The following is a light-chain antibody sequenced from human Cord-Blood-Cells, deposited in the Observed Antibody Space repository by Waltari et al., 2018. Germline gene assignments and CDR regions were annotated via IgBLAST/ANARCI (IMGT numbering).Light chain of an antibody. J-gene: IGKJ2*01. CDR2: AAS. CDR3: QQSYSTPYT. V-gene: IGKV1-39*01. Sequence: DIQMTQSPSSLSASVGDRVTITCRASQSIRSYLNWYQQKPGKAPKLLIYAASSLQSGVPSRFSGSGSGTDFTLTISSLQPEDFATYYCQQSYSTPYTFGXGTKLEIK. CDR1: QSIRSY.